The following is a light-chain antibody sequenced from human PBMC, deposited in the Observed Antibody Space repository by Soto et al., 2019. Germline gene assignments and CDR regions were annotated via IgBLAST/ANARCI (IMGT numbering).Light chain of an antibody. Sequence: DIVMTQSPLSLPVTPGEPASISCRSSQSLLHSNGYNYFDWYLQKPGQSPQLLIYFGSYRASGVPDRFSGSGSGTDFTLKISRVEAEDVGVDYCMQTRQTPFTFGPGTKVDIK. V-gene: IGKV2-28*01. CDR3: MQTRQTPFT. J-gene: IGKJ3*01. CDR2: FGS. CDR1: QSLLHSNGYNY.